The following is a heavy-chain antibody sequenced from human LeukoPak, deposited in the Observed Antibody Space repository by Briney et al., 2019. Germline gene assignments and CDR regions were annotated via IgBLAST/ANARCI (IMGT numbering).Heavy chain of an antibody. CDR3: AKRGVVIRGILVIGYHQEAYHYDF. D-gene: IGHD3-10*01. V-gene: IGHV3-23*01. CDR1: GIILTNYA. J-gene: IGHJ4*02. CDR2: ISERGGST. Sequence: GGSLRLSCAVSGIILTNYAMTWVRQAPGNGLEWVSYISERGGSTTYADSVKGRFTISRDTSLNTLYLQMNNLRAEDTAVYFCAKRGVVIRGILVIGYHQEAYHYDFWGQGVLVTVSS.